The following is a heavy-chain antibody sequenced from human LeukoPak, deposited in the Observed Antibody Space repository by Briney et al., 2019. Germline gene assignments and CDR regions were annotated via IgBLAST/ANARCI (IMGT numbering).Heavy chain of an antibody. Sequence: GGSLRLSCAASGFTFSDYYMSWIRQAPGKGLEWVSYISSSGSTIYYADSVKGRFTISRDNAKNSLYLQMNSLRAEDTAVYYCARGDCSGGSCYLSLTTIDYWGQGTLVTVSS. CDR1: GFTFSDYY. V-gene: IGHV3-11*04. D-gene: IGHD2-15*01. J-gene: IGHJ4*02. CDR2: ISSSGSTI. CDR3: ARGDCSGGSCYLSLTTIDY.